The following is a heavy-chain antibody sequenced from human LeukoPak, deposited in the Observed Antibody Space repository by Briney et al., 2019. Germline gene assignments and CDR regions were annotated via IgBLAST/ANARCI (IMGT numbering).Heavy chain of an antibody. V-gene: IGHV1-2*02. D-gene: IGHD3-22*01. CDR1: GYTFTRYY. J-gene: IGHJ4*02. Sequence: GASVKVSCKASGYTFTRYYMHWVRQAPGQGLEWMGWINPNSGGTNHAQKCQGRVTMTRDTSISTAYMELSRLRSDDTAVYYCARDSGYYYDSSGYYRKGPFDYWGQGTLVTVSS. CDR2: INPNSGGT. CDR3: ARDSGYYYDSSGYYRKGPFDY.